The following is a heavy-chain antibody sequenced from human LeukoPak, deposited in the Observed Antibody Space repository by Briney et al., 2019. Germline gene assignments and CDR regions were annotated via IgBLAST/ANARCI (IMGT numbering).Heavy chain of an antibody. CDR2: ISSSSSYI. CDR3: ARDLSPRAAAGTEIDY. J-gene: IGHJ4*02. V-gene: IGHV3-21*01. D-gene: IGHD6-13*01. CDR1: GFTFSSYS. Sequence: PGGSLRPSCAASGFTFSSYSMNWVRQAPGKGLEWVSSISSSSSYIYYADSVKGRFTISRDNAKNSLYLQMNSLRAEDTAVYYCARDLSPRAAAGTEIDYWGQGTLVTVSS.